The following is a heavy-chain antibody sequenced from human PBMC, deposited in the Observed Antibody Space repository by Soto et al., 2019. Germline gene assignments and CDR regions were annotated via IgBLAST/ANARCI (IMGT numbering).Heavy chain of an antibody. Sequence: PSETLSLTCTVSGGSISSYYWSWIRQPPGKGLEWIGYIYYSGSTDYSPSLKSRITISVDTSGNQFSLTLTSVTAAVTAVYYCAREYTYGSNFFDCWGQGALVNVSS. J-gene: IGHJ4*02. V-gene: IGHV4-59*12. CDR3: AREYTYGSNFFDC. D-gene: IGHD5-18*01. CDR1: GGSISSYY. CDR2: IYYSGST.